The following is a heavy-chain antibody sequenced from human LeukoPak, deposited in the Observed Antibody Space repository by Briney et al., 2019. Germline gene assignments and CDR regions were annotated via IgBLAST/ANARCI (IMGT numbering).Heavy chain of an antibody. V-gene: IGHV3-23*01. CDR1: GFTFSSYA. CDR2: ISGSGGST. J-gene: IGHJ4*02. D-gene: IGHD3-22*01. CDR3: AKVTVSSYYDSSGYLEAYYFDY. Sequence: PGGSLRLSSAASGFTFSSYAMSWVRQAPGKGLEWVSAISGSGGSTYYADSVKGRFTISRDNSKNTLYLQMNSLRAEDTAVYYCAKVTVSSYYDSSGYLEAYYFDYWGQGTLVTVSS.